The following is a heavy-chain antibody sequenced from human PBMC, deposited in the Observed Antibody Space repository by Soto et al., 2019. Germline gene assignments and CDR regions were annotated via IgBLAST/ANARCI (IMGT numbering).Heavy chain of an antibody. J-gene: IGHJ3*02. V-gene: IGHV1-69*12. CDR1: GGTFSSYA. Sequence: QDQLVQSGAEVKKPGSSVKVSCKASGGTFSSYAISWVRQAPGQGLEWMGGIIPIFGTANYAQKFQGRVTITADESTSTAYMELSSLRSDDTAVYYCARGIAVAGHDAFDIWGQGTMVTVSS. D-gene: IGHD6-19*01. CDR2: IIPIFGTA. CDR3: ARGIAVAGHDAFDI.